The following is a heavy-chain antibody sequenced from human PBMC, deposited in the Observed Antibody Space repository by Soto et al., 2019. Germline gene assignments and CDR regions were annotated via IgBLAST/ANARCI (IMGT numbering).Heavy chain of an antibody. Sequence: EVQLLESGGGLVQPGGSLRLSCAASGFTFSSYAMSWVRQAPGKGLEWVSAISGSGGSTYYADSVKGRFTISRDNSKNTLYLQMNSLRAEDTAVYYCAKVQWSKQLVRLSVDYWGQGTLVTVSS. D-gene: IGHD6-6*01. J-gene: IGHJ4*02. CDR2: ISGSGGST. CDR1: GFTFSSYA. CDR3: AKVQWSKQLVRLSVDY. V-gene: IGHV3-23*01.